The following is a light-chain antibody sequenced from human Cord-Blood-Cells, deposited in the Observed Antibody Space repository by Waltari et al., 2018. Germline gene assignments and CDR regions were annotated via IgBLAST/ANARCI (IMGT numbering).Light chain of an antibody. Sequence: QSALTQPASVSGSPGQSLTISCTGTSSAVGGYNYVSWYQQQPGKAPKRMIYEVSNRPSGVSKRFSGSKSGNTASQTISGLQAEDEAEYYCSSYTSSSTLVVFGGGTKLTVL. V-gene: IGLV2-14*01. J-gene: IGLJ2*01. CDR1: SSAVGGYNY. CDR2: EVS. CDR3: SSYTSSSTLVV.